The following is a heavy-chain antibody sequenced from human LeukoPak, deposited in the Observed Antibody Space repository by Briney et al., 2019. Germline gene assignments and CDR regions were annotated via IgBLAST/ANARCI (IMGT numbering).Heavy chain of an antibody. CDR3: AELGITMIGGV. CDR2: INSDGSST. CDR1: RFTFSTYW. D-gene: IGHD3-10*02. Sequence: GGPLRLSCAASRFTFSTYWMHWVRQAPGKGLVWVSRINSDGSSTGYADSVKGRFTISRDNAKNSLYLQMNSLRAEDTAVYYCAELGITMIGGVWGKGTTVTISS. J-gene: IGHJ6*04. V-gene: IGHV3-74*01.